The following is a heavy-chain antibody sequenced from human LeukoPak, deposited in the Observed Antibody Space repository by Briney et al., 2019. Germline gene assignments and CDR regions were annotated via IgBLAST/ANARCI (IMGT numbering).Heavy chain of an antibody. CDR2: IYYSGST. D-gene: IGHD1-1*01. CDR3: ARVSWFPGTSYYYMDV. CDR1: GGSISNYY. V-gene: IGHV4-59*01. J-gene: IGHJ6*03. Sequence: SETLSLTCTVSGGSISNYYWSRIRQPPGKGLEWIGYIYYSGSTNYNPSLKSRVTISVDTSKNQFSLKLSSVTAADTAVYYCARVSWFPGTSYYYMDVWGKGTTVTVSS.